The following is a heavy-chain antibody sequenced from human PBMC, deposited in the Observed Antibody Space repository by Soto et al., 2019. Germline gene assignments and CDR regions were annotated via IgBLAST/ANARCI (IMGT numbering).Heavy chain of an antibody. CDR1: GGSITSSSHF. Sequence: ETLSLTCSASGGSITSSSHFWGWVRQPPGKGLEWNGTIYFTGNTYYTPSLKSRLTMSIDTSKNEFSLRLNSVTAADTAVYYCAGQTFTIAAASYGRSNWFDPWGPGTLVTVSS. V-gene: IGHV4-39*01. D-gene: IGHD6-25*01. CDR2: IYFTGNT. J-gene: IGHJ5*02. CDR3: AGQTFTIAAASYGRSNWFDP.